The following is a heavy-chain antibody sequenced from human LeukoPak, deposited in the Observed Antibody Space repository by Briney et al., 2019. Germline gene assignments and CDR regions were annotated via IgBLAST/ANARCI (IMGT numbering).Heavy chain of an antibody. D-gene: IGHD2-2*01. CDR1: GYTFTGYY. Sequence: ASVKVSCKASGYTFTGYYMHWVRQAPGQGLEWMGWINPNSGGTNYAQKFQGRVTMTRDTFISTAYMELSRLRSDDTAVYYCARDRRYCSSTSCSKNWFDPWGQGTLVTVSS. J-gene: IGHJ5*02. CDR2: INPNSGGT. V-gene: IGHV1-2*02. CDR3: ARDRRYCSSTSCSKNWFDP.